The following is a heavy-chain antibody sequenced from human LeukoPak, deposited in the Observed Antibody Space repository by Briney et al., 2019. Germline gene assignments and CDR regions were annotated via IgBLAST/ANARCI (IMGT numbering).Heavy chain of an antibody. CDR3: ARDNGYSYGTFDY. CDR1: RFTFSSYT. V-gene: IGHV3-21*01. D-gene: IGHD5-18*01. CDR2: IDPSSTYI. J-gene: IGHJ4*02. Sequence: GGSLRLSCSASRFTFSSYTMNWVRQAPGKGLEWVSSIDPSSTYIYYADSVKGRFTISRDNSKNTLYLQMNSLRAEDTAVYYCARDNGYSYGTFDYWGQGTLVTVSS.